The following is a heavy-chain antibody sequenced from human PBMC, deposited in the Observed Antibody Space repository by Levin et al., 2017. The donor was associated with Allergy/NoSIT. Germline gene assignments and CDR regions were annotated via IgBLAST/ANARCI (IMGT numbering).Heavy chain of an antibody. CDR3: AKLRPHRDIVVVPVDY. CDR2: ISYDGSNK. CDR1: GFTFSSYG. Sequence: LSLTCAASGFTFSSYGMHWVRQAPGKGLEWVAVISYDGSNKYYADSVKGRFTISRDNSKNTLYLQMNSLRAEDTAVYYCAKLRPHRDIVVVPVDYWGQGTLVTVSS. D-gene: IGHD2-2*01. V-gene: IGHV3-30*18. J-gene: IGHJ4*02.